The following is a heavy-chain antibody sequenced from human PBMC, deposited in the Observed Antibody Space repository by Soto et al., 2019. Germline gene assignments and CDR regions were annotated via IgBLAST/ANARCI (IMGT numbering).Heavy chain of an antibody. Sequence: SVKVSCKASGGTFSNYAISWVRQAPGQGLEWMGGIIPIFGTANYAQKFQGRVTITADESTSTAYMELSSLRSEETAVYYCAKEYYYDSSGFGRYFDYWGQGTLVTVSS. CDR3: AKEYYYDSSGFGRYFDY. J-gene: IGHJ4*02. CDR2: IIPIFGTA. V-gene: IGHV1-69*13. CDR1: GGTFSNYA. D-gene: IGHD3-22*01.